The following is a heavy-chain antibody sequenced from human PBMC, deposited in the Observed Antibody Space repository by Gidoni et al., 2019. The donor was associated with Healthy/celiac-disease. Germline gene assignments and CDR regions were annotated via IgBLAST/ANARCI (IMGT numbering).Heavy chain of an antibody. CDR2: ISGSGGST. CDR1: GFTFSSYA. J-gene: IGHJ4*02. D-gene: IGHD1-1*01. CDR3: AKARRLLEYFDY. V-gene: IGHV3-23*01. Sequence: EVQLLASGGGLVQPGGSLSLSCSASGFTFSSYAMSWVRQAPGKGLEWVSAISGSGGSTDYADSVKGRFTIARDNSKNTLDLQMNSRRAEDTAVYYCAKARRLLEYFDYWGQGTLVTVSS.